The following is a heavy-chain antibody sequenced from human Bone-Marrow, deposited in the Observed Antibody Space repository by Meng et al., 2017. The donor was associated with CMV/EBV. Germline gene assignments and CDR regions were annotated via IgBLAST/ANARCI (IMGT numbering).Heavy chain of an antibody. CDR1: GFTFSNYS. V-gene: IGHV3-21*01. CDR2: ISSSSSYI. CDR3: AREAYPRFWSGYYGYYGMDV. D-gene: IGHD3-3*01. J-gene: IGHJ6*02. Sequence: GGSLRLSCAASGFTFSNYSMNWVRQAPGKGLEWVSSISSSSSYIYYADSVKGRFTISRDNAKNSLYLQMNSLRAEDTAVYYCAREAYPRFWSGYYGYYGMDVWGQGTTVTVSS.